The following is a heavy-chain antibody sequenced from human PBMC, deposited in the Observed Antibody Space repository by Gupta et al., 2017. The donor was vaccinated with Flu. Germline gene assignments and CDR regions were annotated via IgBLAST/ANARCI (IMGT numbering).Heavy chain of an antibody. CDR2: IYHSGST. CDR3: ARATVTSYYYYGMDV. Sequence: AVSGGSISSSNWWSWVRQPPGKGLEWIGEIYHSGSTNYNPSLKSRVTISVDKSKNQFSLKLSSVTAADTAVYYCARATVTSYYYYGMDVWGQGTTVTVSS. D-gene: IGHD4-17*01. J-gene: IGHJ6*02. CDR1: GGSISSSNW. V-gene: IGHV4-4*02.